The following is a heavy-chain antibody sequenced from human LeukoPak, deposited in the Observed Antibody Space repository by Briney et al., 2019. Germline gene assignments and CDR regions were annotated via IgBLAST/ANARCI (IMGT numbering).Heavy chain of an antibody. CDR1: GGSFSGYY. J-gene: IGHJ4*02. V-gene: IGHV4-34*01. CDR3: ARGVSSSPLDY. D-gene: IGHD6-13*01. CDR2: INHSGST. Sequence: SETLSLTCAVYGGSFSGYYWSWIRQPPGKGLEWIGEINHSGSTNYNPSLKSRVTISVDTSKNQFSLKLSSVTAADTAVYYCARGVSSSPLDYWGQGTLVTVSS.